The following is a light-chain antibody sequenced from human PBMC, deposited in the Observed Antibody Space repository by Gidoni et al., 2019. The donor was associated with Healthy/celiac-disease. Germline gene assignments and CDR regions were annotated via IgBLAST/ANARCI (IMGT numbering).Light chain of an antibody. J-gene: IGKJ2*01. CDR2: GAS. CDR3: QQYDSSPYT. V-gene: IGKV3-20*01. CDR1: QSVSSSY. Sequence: DIAFTQPPGTLSLSPGERATLSCRARQSVSSSYLAWYQQKPGQAPRLLIYGASSRATGIPDRFSGSRSGTDFTLTISRLEPEDFAVYYCQQYDSSPYTFGQGTKLEIK.